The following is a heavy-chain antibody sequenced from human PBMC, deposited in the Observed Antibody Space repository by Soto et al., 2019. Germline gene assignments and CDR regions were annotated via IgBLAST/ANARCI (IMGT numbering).Heavy chain of an antibody. V-gene: IGHV6-1*01. CDR2: TYYRSKWST. CDR3: TRALSGSYDY. Sequence: PSQTLSLTCAISGDSVSSKNAAWNWIRQSPSRGLEWLGRTYYRSKWSTDYAVSVKSRITINPDTSKNQFSLQLNSVTPEDTAVYYCTRALSGSYDYWGQGTLVTVSS. J-gene: IGHJ4*02. D-gene: IGHD1-26*01. CDR1: GDSVSSKNAA.